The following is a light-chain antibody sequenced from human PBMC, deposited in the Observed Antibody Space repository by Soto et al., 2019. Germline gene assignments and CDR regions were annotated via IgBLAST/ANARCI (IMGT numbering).Light chain of an antibody. CDR1: QGISSF. Sequence: DIQLTQSPSFLSASAGDRVTITCRSSQGISSFLAWYQQKPGRAPKLLIYAASTLQSGVPSRFSGSGSGIEFTLTITSLQPEDFATYYCQQLNFFPITFGQGTRLEIK. V-gene: IGKV1-9*01. J-gene: IGKJ5*01. CDR2: AAS. CDR3: QQLNFFPIT.